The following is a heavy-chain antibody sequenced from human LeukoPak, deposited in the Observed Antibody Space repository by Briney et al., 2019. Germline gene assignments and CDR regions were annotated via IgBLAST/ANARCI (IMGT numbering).Heavy chain of an antibody. Sequence: PSETLSLTCTVSGGSINNYYWSWIRQPPGKGLEWIGYISDSGSTNYNPSLKSRVTISVDRSKNQFSLELTSVTAADTAVYYCARGYSSTWLLFDYWGQGTLVTVSS. D-gene: IGHD6-13*01. CDR1: GGSINNYY. CDR3: ARGYSSTWLLFDY. J-gene: IGHJ4*02. CDR2: ISDSGST. V-gene: IGHV4-59*13.